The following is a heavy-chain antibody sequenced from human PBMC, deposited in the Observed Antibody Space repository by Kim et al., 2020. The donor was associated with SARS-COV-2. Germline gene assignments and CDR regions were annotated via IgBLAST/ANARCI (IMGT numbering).Heavy chain of an antibody. Sequence: NKYYAASVKGRFTIARDNSKNTLYLHRNSLRAEDTAVYYCARGLVVTCDYWGQGTLVTVSS. CDR2: NK. V-gene: IGHV3-30*01. D-gene: IGHD3-22*01. J-gene: IGHJ4*02. CDR3: ARGLVVTCDY.